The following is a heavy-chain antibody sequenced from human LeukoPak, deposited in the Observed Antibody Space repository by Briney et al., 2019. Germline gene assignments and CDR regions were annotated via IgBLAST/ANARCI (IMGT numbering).Heavy chain of an antibody. CDR1: GDSLSSSTCN. J-gene: IGHJ4*02. CDR2: ISQSGNS. CDR3: ARDQVDYDTPDHFDY. Sequence: SQTLSLTCKVSGDSLSSSTCNWSWIRQPPGKGLEWIGYISQSGNSYFTPSLKSRATISVDRSKNQFSLTLTSVTAADTAVYYCARDQVDYDTPDHFDYWGKGTLVTVSS. V-gene: IGHV4-30-2*01. D-gene: IGHD3-22*01.